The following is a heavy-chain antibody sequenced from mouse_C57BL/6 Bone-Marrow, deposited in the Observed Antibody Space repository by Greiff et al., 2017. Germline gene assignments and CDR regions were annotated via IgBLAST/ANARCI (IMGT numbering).Heavy chain of an antibody. CDR2: INPGSGGT. Sequence: VQLQQSGAELVRPGTSVKVSCKASGYAFTNYLIEWVKQRPGQGLEWIGVINPGSGGTNYNEKFKGKATLTADKSSSTAYIQLSSLTSEDSAVYFFARSKNWDSWFAYWGQGTLVTVSA. D-gene: IGHD4-1*01. CDR1: GYAFTNYL. CDR3: ARSKNWDSWFAY. J-gene: IGHJ3*01. V-gene: IGHV1-54*01.